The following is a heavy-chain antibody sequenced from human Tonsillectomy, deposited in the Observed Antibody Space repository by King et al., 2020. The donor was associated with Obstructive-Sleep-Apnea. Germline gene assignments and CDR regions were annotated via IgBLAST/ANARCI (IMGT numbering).Heavy chain of an antibody. CDR2: INKGGEKI. D-gene: IGHD6-19*01. J-gene: IGHJ4*02. V-gene: IGHV3-48*04. CDR3: AKDDTSGWYSDY. Sequence: VQLVESGGGLVQPGGSLRLSCAASGFTFKNYPMNWVRQAPGKGLEWLAYINKGGEKINEEDSVKGRFTISRDNAINSLYLQMRSVRAEDTAVYYCAKDDTSGWYSDYWGQGTLVTVSS. CDR1: GFTFKNYP.